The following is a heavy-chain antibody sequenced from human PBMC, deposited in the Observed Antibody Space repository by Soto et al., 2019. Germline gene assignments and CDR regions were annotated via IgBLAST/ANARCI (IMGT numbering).Heavy chain of an antibody. Sequence: QVQLQESGPGLVKPSGTLSLTCAVSGASISSTKWWSWVRQPPGKGLEWIGEISHSGDTNYNPSLKSRVTISGDKSKNQLSLKLSSVTAADTAVYYCARDTSEYCSSTNCYVWGQGTLVTVSS. CDR3: ARDTSEYCSSTNCYV. CDR1: GASISSTKW. J-gene: IGHJ4*02. D-gene: IGHD2-2*01. CDR2: ISHSGDT. V-gene: IGHV4-4*02.